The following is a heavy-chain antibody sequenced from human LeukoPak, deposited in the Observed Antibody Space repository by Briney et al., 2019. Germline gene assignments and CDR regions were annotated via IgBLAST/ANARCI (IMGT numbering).Heavy chain of an antibody. D-gene: IGHD3-22*01. Sequence: SVKVSCKASGGTFSSYAISWVRQAPGQGLEWMGRIIPILGIANYAQKFQGRVTITADKSTRTAYMELSSLRSEDTAVYYCARSLYYYDSSGYPDYWGQGTLVTVSS. CDR1: GGTFSSYA. J-gene: IGHJ4*02. CDR3: ARSLYYYDSSGYPDY. V-gene: IGHV1-69*04. CDR2: IIPILGIA.